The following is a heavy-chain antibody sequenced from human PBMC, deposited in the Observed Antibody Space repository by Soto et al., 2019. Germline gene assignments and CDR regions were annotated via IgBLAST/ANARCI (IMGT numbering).Heavy chain of an antibody. CDR3: ARGGGVGATTGWD. Sequence: QVQLVQSGAEVKKPGSSVKVSCKASGGTFSSYAISWVRQAPGQGLEWMGGIIPIFGTANYAQKFQGRVRITADIPRSTAYMELGSLRSGERAVYYCARGGGVGATTGWDWGQGTLVTVSS. D-gene: IGHD1-26*01. J-gene: IGHJ4*02. CDR2: IIPIFGTA. CDR1: GGTFSSYA. V-gene: IGHV1-69*06.